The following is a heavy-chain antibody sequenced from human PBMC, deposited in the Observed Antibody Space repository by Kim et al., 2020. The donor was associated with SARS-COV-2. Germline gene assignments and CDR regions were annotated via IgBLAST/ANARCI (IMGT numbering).Heavy chain of an antibody. CDR3: ARGSYSNYPYNWFDP. CDR1: GGSISSYY. V-gene: IGHV4-59*01. Sequence: SETLSLTCTVSGGSISSYYWSWIRQPPGKGLEWIGYIYYSGSTNYNPSLKSRVTISVDTSKNQFSLKLSSVTAADTAVYYCARGSYSNYPYNWFDPWGQGTLVTVSS. CDR2: IYYSGST. J-gene: IGHJ5*02. D-gene: IGHD4-4*01.